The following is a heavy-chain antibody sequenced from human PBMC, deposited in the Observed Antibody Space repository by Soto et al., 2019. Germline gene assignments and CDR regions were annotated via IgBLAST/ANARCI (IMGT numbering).Heavy chain of an antibody. CDR1: GCTFSSYA. D-gene: IGHD1-7*01. CDR3: ARDPQLHYDYYGMDV. V-gene: IGHV1-69*13. J-gene: IGHJ6*02. Sequence: SVKVSCKASGCTFSSYAISWVRQAPGQGLEWMGGIIPIFGTANYAQKFQGRVTITADESTSTAYMELSSLRYEDTDVYYCARDPQLHYDYYGMDVWGQGNKATV. CDR2: IIPIFGTA.